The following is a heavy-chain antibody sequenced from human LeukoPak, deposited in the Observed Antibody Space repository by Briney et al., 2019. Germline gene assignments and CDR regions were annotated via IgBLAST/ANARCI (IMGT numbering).Heavy chain of an antibody. Sequence: KPSETLSLTCTVSGYSINSGYYWGWIRQPPGKGLEWIGSIYHSGSTYYNPSLKSRVTISVDTSKNQFSLKLSSVTAADTAVYYCARYGSGSYSIRKDPTYYFDYWGQGTLVTVSS. CDR2: IYHSGST. J-gene: IGHJ4*02. CDR3: ARYGSGSYSIRKDPTYYFDY. CDR1: GYSINSGYY. V-gene: IGHV4-38-2*02. D-gene: IGHD3-10*01.